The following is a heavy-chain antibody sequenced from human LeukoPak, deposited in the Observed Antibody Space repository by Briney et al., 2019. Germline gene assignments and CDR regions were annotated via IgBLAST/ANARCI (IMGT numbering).Heavy chain of an antibody. V-gene: IGHV3-20*04. J-gene: IGHJ5*02. D-gene: IGHD3-10*01. CDR3: ARASSGSYSHNWFDP. CDR2: ISWSRGST. CDR1: GVNFDDYC. Sequence: GGSLRLSCEGSGVNFDDYCMSWVRQAPGKGLQWVSGISWSRGSTDYAATATARFTISRHNAQHSMYLHMNSLRGEAPALYCCARASSGSYSHNWFDPWGQGTLVTVSS.